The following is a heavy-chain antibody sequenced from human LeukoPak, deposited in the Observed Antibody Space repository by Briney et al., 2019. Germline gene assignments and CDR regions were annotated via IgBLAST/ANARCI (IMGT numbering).Heavy chain of an antibody. D-gene: IGHD3-22*01. J-gene: IGHJ3*02. CDR1: GYTFTGYY. Sequence: ASVKVSCKASGYTFTGYYMHWVRQAPGQGLEWMGRINPNSGGTNYAQKFQGRVTMTRETPISTAYMELSRLRSDDTAVYYCAMYYYDSSGYGAFDIWGQGTMVTVSS. V-gene: IGHV1-2*06. CDR3: AMYYYDSSGYGAFDI. CDR2: INPNSGGT.